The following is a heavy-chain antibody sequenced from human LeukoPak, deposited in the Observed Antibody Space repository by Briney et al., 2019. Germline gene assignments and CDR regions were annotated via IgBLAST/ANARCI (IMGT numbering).Heavy chain of an antibody. CDR2: IYSSGST. J-gene: IGHJ4*02. V-gene: IGHV3-66*01. D-gene: IGHD3-10*01. CDR3: ARDGTYYYGSGSHYLIY. Sequence: GGSLRLSCAASGFTVSSNYMSWVRQAPGKGLEWVSVIYSSGSTYYADSVKGRFTISRDNSKNTLYLQMNSLRAEDTAVYYCARDGTYYYGSGSHYLIYWGQGTLVTVSS. CDR1: GFTVSSNY.